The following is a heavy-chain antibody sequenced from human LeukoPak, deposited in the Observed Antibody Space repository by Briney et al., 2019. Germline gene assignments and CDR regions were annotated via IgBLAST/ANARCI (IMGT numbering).Heavy chain of an antibody. CDR3: VTFSGVQ. J-gene: IGHJ4*02. CDR2: IKTKTDGGTT. Sequence: GGSLRLSCAVSGFTLSNAWMTWVRQPPGKGLEWVGRIKTKTDGGTTDYAAPVKGRFTISRDDLENTLYLQMNSLKTEDSAVYYCVTFSGVQWGQGTLVTVSS. CDR1: GFTLSNAW. V-gene: IGHV3-15*01. D-gene: IGHD2-8*01.